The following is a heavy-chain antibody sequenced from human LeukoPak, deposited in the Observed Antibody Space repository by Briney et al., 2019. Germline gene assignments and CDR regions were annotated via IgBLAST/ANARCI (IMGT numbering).Heavy chain of an antibody. CDR3: ARDSYSSGPPYFGY. CDR2: ISAYNGNT. V-gene: IGHV1-18*01. Sequence: ASVKVSCKASGYTFTSYGISWVRQAPGQGLEWMGWISAYNGNTNYAQKLQGRVTMTTDTSTSTAYMELRSLRSDDTAVYYCARDSYSSGPPYFGYWGQGTLVTVSS. CDR1: GYTFTSYG. D-gene: IGHD2-15*01. J-gene: IGHJ4*02.